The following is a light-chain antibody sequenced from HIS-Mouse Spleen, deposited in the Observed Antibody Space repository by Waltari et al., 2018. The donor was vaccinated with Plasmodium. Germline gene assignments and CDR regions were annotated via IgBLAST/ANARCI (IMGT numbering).Light chain of an antibody. J-gene: IGLJ2*01. CDR2: KAS. V-gene: IGLV3-1*01. Sequence: SYELTQPPSVSVSPGQTASITCSGDKLGDKYACWYQQKPGQSPVLVIYKASKRPSGVPWRFSCSNSGNTATLTIIGTQAMDEADYYCQAWDSSTVVFGGGTKLTVL. CDR3: QAWDSSTVV. CDR1: KLGDKY.